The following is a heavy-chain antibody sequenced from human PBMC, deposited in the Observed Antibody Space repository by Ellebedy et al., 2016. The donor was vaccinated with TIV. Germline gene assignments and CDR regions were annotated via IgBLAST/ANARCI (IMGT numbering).Heavy chain of an antibody. V-gene: IGHV5-51*01. D-gene: IGHD2-8*01. Sequence: GESLKISCKGSGFSFSNYWIGWVRQTPGKGLEWVGIIHPDDSVTHYSPSYQGQVTISADKSISTIYLQWSSLKASDTAMYYCAKRTFILTEKNWFDPWGQGTLVTVSS. J-gene: IGHJ5*02. CDR3: AKRTFILTEKNWFDP. CDR1: GFSFSNYW. CDR2: IHPDDSVT.